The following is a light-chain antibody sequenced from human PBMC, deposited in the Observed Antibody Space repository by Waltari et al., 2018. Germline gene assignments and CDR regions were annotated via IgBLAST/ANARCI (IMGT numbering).Light chain of an antibody. Sequence: EVVLTQSPGTLSLSPGEGATLPCRASQSLSSNTLAWYQHKLGQAPRLLIYGASSRATDIPDRFSGSGSGTDFTLTISRLEPEDFAVYYCLQYGASPRTFGQGTKLEIK. V-gene: IGKV3-20*01. CDR3: LQYGASPRT. J-gene: IGKJ2*02. CDR2: GAS. CDR1: QSLSSNT.